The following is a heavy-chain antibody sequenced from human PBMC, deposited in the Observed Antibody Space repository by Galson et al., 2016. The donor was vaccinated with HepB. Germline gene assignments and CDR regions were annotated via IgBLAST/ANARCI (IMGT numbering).Heavy chain of an antibody. V-gene: IGHV3-30*18. CDR2: ISFDGRNH. Sequence: SLRLSCAASGFALSSFGMHWVRQAPGKGLEWVALISFDGRNHFYANSVKGRFTISRQNSMNTLYLQMDSLRPEDTAVYFCAKDLSFATSWPYFDKSGQGTLVTVSS. CDR1: GFALSSFG. J-gene: IGHJ4*02. CDR3: AKDLSFATSWPYFDK. D-gene: IGHD2-2*01.